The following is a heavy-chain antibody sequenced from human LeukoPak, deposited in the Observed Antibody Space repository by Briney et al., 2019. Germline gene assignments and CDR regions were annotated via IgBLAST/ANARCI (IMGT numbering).Heavy chain of an antibody. Sequence: SETLTLTCTVSGESITDYYWTWVRQPAGKRLQWIGRVSTSGSTSYNPSLKSRLTMSVDTSKNQFSLKLTSVTAADTAIYYCARDWSAWDDFFSHLDVWGKGTSVTVSS. V-gene: IGHV4-4*07. J-gene: IGHJ6*04. CDR2: VSTSGST. CDR1: GESITDYY. CDR3: ARDWSAWDDFFSHLDV. D-gene: IGHD1-1*01.